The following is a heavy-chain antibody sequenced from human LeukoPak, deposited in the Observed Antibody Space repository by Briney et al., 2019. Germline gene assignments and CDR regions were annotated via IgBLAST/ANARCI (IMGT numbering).Heavy chain of an antibody. CDR2: IYYSGST. CDR1: GGSISSGGYY. Sequence: PSETLSLTCTVSGGSISSGGYYWSWIRQPPGKGLEWIGYIYYSGSTNYNPSLKSRVTISVDTSKNQFSLKLSSVTAADTAVYYCARGSSSLYYYYMDVWGKGTTVTVSS. D-gene: IGHD6-13*01. V-gene: IGHV4-61*08. CDR3: ARGSSSLYYYYMDV. J-gene: IGHJ6*03.